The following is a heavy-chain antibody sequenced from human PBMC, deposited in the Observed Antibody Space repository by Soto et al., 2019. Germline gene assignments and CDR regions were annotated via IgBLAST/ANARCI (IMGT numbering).Heavy chain of an antibody. Sequence: SETLSLTCTVSGGSISSSSYYWGWIRQPPGKGLEWIGSIYYSGSTYYNPSLKSRVTISVDTSKNQFSLKLSSVTAADTAVYYCARHSGLPALYRWGGDYYYYYMDVWGKGTTVTVSS. CDR2: IYYSGST. CDR1: GGSISSSSYY. J-gene: IGHJ6*03. V-gene: IGHV4-39*01. D-gene: IGHD2-8*02. CDR3: ARHSGLPALYRWGGDYYYYYMDV.